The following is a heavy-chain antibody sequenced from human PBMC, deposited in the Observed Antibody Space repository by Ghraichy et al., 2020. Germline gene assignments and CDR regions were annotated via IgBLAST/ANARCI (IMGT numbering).Heavy chain of an antibody. J-gene: IGHJ2*01. D-gene: IGHD1-14*01. V-gene: IGHV1-18*01. CDR3: ATVTEDWFFDL. CDR1: GNSFPRYG. Sequence: ASVKVSCKASGNSFPRYGVSWLRQAPEQGPEWIGWISGYNDNTNYAQQFQDGAPLTTDKSTNTAYMELNSLKSDDTAVYYCATVTEDWFFDLWGRGTLVTVSS. CDR2: ISGYNDNT.